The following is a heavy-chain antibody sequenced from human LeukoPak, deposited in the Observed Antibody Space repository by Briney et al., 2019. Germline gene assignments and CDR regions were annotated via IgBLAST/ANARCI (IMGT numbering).Heavy chain of an antibody. CDR2: IDHSGST. Sequence: SETLSLTCGVYGGSLSGYYWSWIRQPPGKGLEWIGEIDHSGSTSYNPSLKSRATISLDKSKDQVLLKVNSVTAADTAVYYCARGRRDGYYFDYWGQGTLVTVSS. CDR3: ARGRRDGYYFDY. V-gene: IGHV4-34*01. J-gene: IGHJ4*02. CDR1: GGSLSGYY. D-gene: IGHD5-24*01.